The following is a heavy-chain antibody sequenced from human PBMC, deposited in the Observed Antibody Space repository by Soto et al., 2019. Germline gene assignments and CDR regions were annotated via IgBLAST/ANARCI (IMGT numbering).Heavy chain of an antibody. D-gene: IGHD3-10*01. V-gene: IGHV3-11*01. J-gene: IGHJ4*02. Sequence: GGSLRLSCAASGFTFSDYYMSWIRQAPGKGLEWVSYISESGSTIYYADSVKGRFTISRDNAKNSLYLQMNSLRAEDAAVYYCASRAPYYFDYWGQGTLVTVSS. CDR1: GFTFSDYY. CDR3: ASRAPYYFDY. CDR2: ISESGSTI.